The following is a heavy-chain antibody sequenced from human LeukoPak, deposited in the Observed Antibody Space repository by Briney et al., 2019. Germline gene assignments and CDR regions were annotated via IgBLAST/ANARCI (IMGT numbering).Heavy chain of an antibody. Sequence: SETLSLTCTVSGGSISSYYWSWIRQPPGKGLEWIGYIYYSGSTNYNPSLKSRVTISVDTSKNQFSLKLSSVTAADTAVYYCARRKQLGIFDPWGQGTLVTVSS. CDR1: GGSISSYY. CDR2: IYYSGST. J-gene: IGHJ5*02. V-gene: IGHV4-59*08. CDR3: ARRKQLGIFDP. D-gene: IGHD6-13*01.